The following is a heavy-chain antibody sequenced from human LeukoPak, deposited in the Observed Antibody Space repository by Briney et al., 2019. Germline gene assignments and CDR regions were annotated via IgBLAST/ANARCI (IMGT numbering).Heavy chain of an antibody. Sequence: GGSLRLSCGAPGFTFSRNVIHWVRQAPGKGLEWVAFIRQDGRDKKYADSVKGRFIISRDNSKNTLYLQMNSLRAEDTAVYYCAKDRSDTWSFDYWGQGTLVTVSS. J-gene: IGHJ4*02. CDR3: AKDRSDTWSFDY. V-gene: IGHV3-30*02. D-gene: IGHD2-15*01. CDR1: GFTFSRNV. CDR2: IRQDGRDK.